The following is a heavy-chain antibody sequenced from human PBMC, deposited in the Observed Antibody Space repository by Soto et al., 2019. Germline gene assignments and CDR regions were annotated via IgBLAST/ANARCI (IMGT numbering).Heavy chain of an antibody. J-gene: IGHJ5*02. Sequence: SETLSLTCTVSCGSISSYYWSWIRQPPGKGLEWIGYIYYSGSTNYNPSLKSRVTISVDTSKNQFSLKLSSVTAADTAVYYCARVILTGYKKGFDPWGQGTLVTVSS. D-gene: IGHD3-9*01. V-gene: IGHV4-59*01. CDR1: CGSISSYY. CDR3: ARVILTGYKKGFDP. CDR2: IYYSGST.